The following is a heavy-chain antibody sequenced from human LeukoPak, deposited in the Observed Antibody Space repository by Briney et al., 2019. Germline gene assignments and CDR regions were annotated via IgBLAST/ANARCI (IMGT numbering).Heavy chain of an antibody. CDR1: GGTFSSYT. CDR2: IIPIFGTA. V-gene: IGHV1-69*13. J-gene: IGHJ3*02. Sequence: SVKVSRKASGGTFSSYTLSWVRQAPGQGLEWMGGIIPIFGTANYAQKFQGRVTITADESTSTAYMELSSLRSEDTAVYYCAGDSSVGLDAFDIWGQGTMVTVSS. D-gene: IGHD2-15*01. CDR3: AGDSSVGLDAFDI.